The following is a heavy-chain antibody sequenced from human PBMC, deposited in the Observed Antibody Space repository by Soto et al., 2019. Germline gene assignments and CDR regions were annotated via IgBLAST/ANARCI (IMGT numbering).Heavy chain of an antibody. CDR2: VNNDGRNT. Sequence: EVQLLESGGDLVQSGGSLRLSCEASGFTFSDFGMSWVRQIPGKGLEWVSTVNNDGRNTHYADSVEGRFIISRDNSKNTVYLQMGSLRAEDTAIYYCAKDAGNEESLFDYWGQGTLVTVSS. V-gene: IGHV3-23*01. CDR3: AKDAGNEESLFDY. J-gene: IGHJ4*02. CDR1: GFTFSDFG.